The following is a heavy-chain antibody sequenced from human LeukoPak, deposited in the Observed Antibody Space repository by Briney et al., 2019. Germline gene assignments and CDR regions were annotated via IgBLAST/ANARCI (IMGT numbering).Heavy chain of an antibody. CDR1: GFTISSYA. J-gene: IGHJ4*02. V-gene: IGHV3-64D*06. D-gene: IGHD4-23*01. CDR2: ISSNGGST. Sequence: GGSLRLSCSVSGFTISSYAMHWVRQAPGKGLEYVSSISSNGGSTFYADSVKGRFTISRDNSKNTLSLQMSSLRTEDTAVYYCVKDRWVDYWGQGTLVTVSS. CDR3: VKDRWVDY.